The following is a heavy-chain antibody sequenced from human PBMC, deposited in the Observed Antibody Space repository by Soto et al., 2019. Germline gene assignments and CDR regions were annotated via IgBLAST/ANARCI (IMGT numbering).Heavy chain of an antibody. V-gene: IGHV1-18*01. D-gene: IGHD2-15*01. CDR2: INTYNGNT. J-gene: IGHJ3*02. CDR1: GYTFTKYG. Sequence: QVQLVQSGAEVKKPGASVKVSCKASGYTFTKYGINWVRQAPGQGLEWMGWINTYNGNTNYAQNLQGRITMTTDPSTTTGYMELRSLRSDDTALYYCARYVGYGSVLNAFDIWGQGTLVSVSS. CDR3: ARYVGYGSVLNAFDI.